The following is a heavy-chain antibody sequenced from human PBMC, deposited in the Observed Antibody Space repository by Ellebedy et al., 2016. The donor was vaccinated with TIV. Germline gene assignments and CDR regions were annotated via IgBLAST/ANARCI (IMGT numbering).Heavy chain of an antibody. D-gene: IGHD3-16*01. CDR1: GFSFRSYW. Sequence: GESLKISCAASGFSFRSYWMSWVRQAPGKGLEWVANINQDGSQKYYVDSVKGRFTISRDNAKNSLYLQMNSLRAEDTAVYYCATDGSYGDYRSPTHAFVMWGRGTLVTVSS. CDR3: ATDGSYGDYRSPTHAFVM. CDR2: INQDGSQK. V-gene: IGHV3-7*01. J-gene: IGHJ3*02.